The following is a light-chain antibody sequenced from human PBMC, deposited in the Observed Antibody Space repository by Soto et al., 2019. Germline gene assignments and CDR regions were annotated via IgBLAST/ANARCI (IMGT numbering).Light chain of an antibody. V-gene: IGKV3-15*01. J-gene: IGKJ1*01. CDR2: GAS. CDR1: QSVSSN. Sequence: IMIAQSPATLSVSPVERATLSCRASQSVSSNLAWYQQKPGQAPRLLVYGASTRATGIPARFSGSGSGTEFTLTISSLQSEDFAVYCCQQYYKLPWTFGQGTKVDIK. CDR3: QQYYKLPWT.